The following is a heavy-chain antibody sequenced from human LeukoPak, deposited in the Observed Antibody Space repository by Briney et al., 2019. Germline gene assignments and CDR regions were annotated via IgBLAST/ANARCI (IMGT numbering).Heavy chain of an antibody. CDR1: GFTFSSYA. V-gene: IGHV3-64D*06. Sequence: GGSLRLSCAASGFTFSSYAMHWVRQAPGKGLEYVSAISSSGDSTYNADPVKGRFTISRDNSKDTLYPQMSSLRAGDTAVYFCVKGRVSGSGRYYNAPFDYWGQGTLVTVSS. CDR3: VKGRVSGSGRYYNAPFDY. CDR2: ISSSGDST. D-gene: IGHD3-10*01. J-gene: IGHJ4*02.